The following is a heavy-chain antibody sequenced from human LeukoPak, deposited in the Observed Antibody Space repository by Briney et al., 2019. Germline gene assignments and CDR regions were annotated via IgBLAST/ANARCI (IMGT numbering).Heavy chain of an antibody. V-gene: IGHV5-51*01. J-gene: IGHJ4*02. Sequence: GGSLKISCKGSGYSFTSYWIGWVRQMPGKGLEWMGIIYPGDSDTRYSPSFQGQVTISADKSISTAYLQWSSLKASDTAMYFCATSESQTKFDYWGQGTQVSVSS. CDR2: IYPGDSDT. CDR1: GYSFTSYW. CDR3: ATSESQTKFDY. D-gene: IGHD1/OR15-1a*01.